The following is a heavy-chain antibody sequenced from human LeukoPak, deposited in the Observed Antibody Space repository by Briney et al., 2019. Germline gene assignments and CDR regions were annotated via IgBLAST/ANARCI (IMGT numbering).Heavy chain of an antibody. CDR2: TYYSGST. Sequence: SETLSLTCTVSGGSISSSSYYWGWIRQPPGKGLEWIGSTYYSGSTYYNPSLKSRVTISVDTSKNQFSLKLSSVTAADTAVYYCARGTFKQWLVHYWGQGTLVTVSS. V-gene: IGHV4-39*07. CDR3: ARGTFKQWLVHY. D-gene: IGHD6-19*01. CDR1: GGSISSSSYY. J-gene: IGHJ4*02.